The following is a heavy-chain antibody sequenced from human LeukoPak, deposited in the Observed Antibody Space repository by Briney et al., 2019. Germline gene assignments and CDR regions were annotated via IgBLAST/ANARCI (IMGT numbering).Heavy chain of an antibody. CDR1: GGTFSSYA. CDR2: IIPIFGTA. V-gene: IGHV1-69*05. J-gene: IGHJ4*02. D-gene: IGHD3-16*02. Sequence: AASVKVSCKASGGTFSSYAISWVRQAPGQGLEWMGRIIPIFGTANYAQKLQGRVTMTTDTSTSTAYMELRSLRSDDTAVYYCARIVVDYVWGSYRYNPDYWGQGTLVTVSS. CDR3: ARIVVDYVWGSYRYNPDY.